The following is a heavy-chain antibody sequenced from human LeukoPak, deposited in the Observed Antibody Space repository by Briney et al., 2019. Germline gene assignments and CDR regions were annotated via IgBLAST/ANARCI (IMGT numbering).Heavy chain of an antibody. CDR3: ARESYSSSYLFDF. V-gene: IGHV4-61*08. CDR1: GGSVSSSGSY. CDR2: IYTSGST. J-gene: IGHJ4*02. Sequence: SETLSLTCTVSGGSVSSSGSYWGWIRQPPGKGLEWIGRIYTSGSTNYNPSLKSRVTMSVDTSKNQISLKVNSVTAADTAVYYCARESYSSSYLFDFWGQGTLVTVSS. D-gene: IGHD6-6*01.